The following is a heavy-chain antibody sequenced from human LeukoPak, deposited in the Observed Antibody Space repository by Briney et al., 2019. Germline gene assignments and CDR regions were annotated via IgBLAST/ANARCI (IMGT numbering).Heavy chain of an antibody. CDR2: ISGSGGST. V-gene: IGHV3-23*01. J-gene: IGHJ4*02. D-gene: IGHD3-22*01. Sequence: GGSLRLSCAASGFTFSSYAMSWVRRAPGKGLEWVSAISGSGGSTYYADSVKGRFTISRDNSKNTLYLQMNSLRAEDTAVYYCAKDPNYDSSGYYPYYFDYWGQGTLVTVSS. CDR3: AKDPNYDSSGYYPYYFDY. CDR1: GFTFSSYA.